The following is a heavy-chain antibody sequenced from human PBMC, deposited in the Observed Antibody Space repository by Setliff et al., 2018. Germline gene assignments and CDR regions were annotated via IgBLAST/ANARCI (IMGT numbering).Heavy chain of an antibody. CDR3: ARIRPDYDFWSGYYGAYYYYYMDV. CDR2: IDWDDDK. Sequence: GSGPTLVNPTQTPTLTCTFSGFSLSTSGMCVSWIRQPPGKALEWLARIDWDDDKYYSTSLKTRLTISKDTSKNQVVLTMTNMDPVDTATYYCARIRPDYDFWSGYYGAYYYYYMDVWGKGTTVTV. V-gene: IGHV2-70*11. CDR1: GFSLSTSGMC. D-gene: IGHD3-3*01. J-gene: IGHJ6*03.